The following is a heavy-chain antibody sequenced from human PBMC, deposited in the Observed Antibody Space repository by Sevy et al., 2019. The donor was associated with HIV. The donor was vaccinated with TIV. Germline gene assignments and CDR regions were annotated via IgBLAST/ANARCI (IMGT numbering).Heavy chain of an antibody. CDR2: FDPEDGKT. Sequence: ASVKVSCKVSGYTLTKLSTHWVRQAPGKGLEWMGTFDPEDGKTIYAQKFKGNVTMTDDTSIDTAYMDLSSLRSEDTAVFYCAITKDYYDVRGYPFDYWGQGTLVTVSS. CDR3: AITKDYYDVRGYPFDY. CDR1: GYTLTKLS. J-gene: IGHJ4*02. D-gene: IGHD3-22*01. V-gene: IGHV1-24*01.